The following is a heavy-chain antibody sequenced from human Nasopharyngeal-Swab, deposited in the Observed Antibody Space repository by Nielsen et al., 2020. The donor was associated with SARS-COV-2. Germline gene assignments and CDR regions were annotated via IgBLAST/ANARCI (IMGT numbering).Heavy chain of an antibody. J-gene: IGHJ5*02. V-gene: IGHV1-8*01. CDR1: GCTFSSYE. CDR3: ARGRGSGSYYRGNWFDP. D-gene: IGHD3-10*01. CDR2: MNPDSGNT. Sequence: ASVKVSCKASGCTFSSYEINWVRQATGQGLEWMGWMNPDSGNTGYAQKFQGRVTMTRNTSINTVYMELSSLRAEDTAVYYCARGRGSGSYYRGNWFDPWGQGTLVTVSS.